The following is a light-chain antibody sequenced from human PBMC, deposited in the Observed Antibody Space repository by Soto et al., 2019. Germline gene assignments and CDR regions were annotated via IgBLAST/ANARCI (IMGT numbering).Light chain of an antibody. V-gene: IGKV1-17*01. CDR2: AAS. CDR1: QGIRND. Sequence: IRMTQSPSSLSASVGDRVTITCRASQGIRNDVGWYQQKPGKAPKRLIYAASSLQSGVPSRFSGSGSGTEFTLTISSLQPEDFATYYCRQHNSYPPTCGQGTKVDIK. CDR3: RQHNSYPPT. J-gene: IGKJ1*01.